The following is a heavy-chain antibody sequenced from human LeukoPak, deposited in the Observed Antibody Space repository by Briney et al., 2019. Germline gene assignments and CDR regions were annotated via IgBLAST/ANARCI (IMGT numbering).Heavy chain of an antibody. V-gene: IGHV4-59*01. CDR3: ARERWIDY. D-gene: IGHD2-2*03. Sequence: SETLSLTCTVSGGSISSYYWSWIRQPPGKGLEWIGYIYYSGSINYNPSLKSRVTISVDTSKNQCSLKLSSVTAADTAVYYCARERWIDYWGQGTLVTVSS. J-gene: IGHJ4*02. CDR2: IYYSGSI. CDR1: GGSISSYY.